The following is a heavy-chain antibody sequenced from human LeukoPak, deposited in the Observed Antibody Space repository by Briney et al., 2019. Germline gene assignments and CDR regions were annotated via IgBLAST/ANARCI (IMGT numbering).Heavy chain of an antibody. J-gene: IGHJ5*02. D-gene: IGHD3-22*01. CDR2: IGTAGDT. V-gene: IGHV3-13*01. CDR3: ARGYYDSSGYSIPYWFDP. Sequence: GGSLRLACAASGFTFSSYDMHWGRQATGKGLEWVSAIGTAGDTYYPGSVKGRFTISRENAKNSLYLQMNSLRAGDTAVYYCARGYYDSSGYSIPYWFDPWGQGTLVTVSS. CDR1: GFTFSSYD.